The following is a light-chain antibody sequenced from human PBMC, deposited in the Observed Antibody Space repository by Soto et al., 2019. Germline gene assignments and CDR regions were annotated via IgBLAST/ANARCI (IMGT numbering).Light chain of an antibody. J-gene: IGLJ2*01. V-gene: IGLV2-14*01. Sequence: QSALTQPASVSGSPGQSITISCTGTSSDVGGYNYVSWYQQHPGKAPKLMIYDVSNRPSGVSNRFSGSKSGNTASLTISGLQAEDEADYYCSSYTSSRSVVFGGGTKLTAL. CDR2: DVS. CDR3: SSYTSSRSVV. CDR1: SSDVGGYNY.